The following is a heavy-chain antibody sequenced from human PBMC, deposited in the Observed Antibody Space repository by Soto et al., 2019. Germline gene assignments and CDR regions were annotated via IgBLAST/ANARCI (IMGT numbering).Heavy chain of an antibody. V-gene: IGHV4-30-4*01. CDR3: ARTTVVTRGVFDY. CDR2: IYYSGST. Sequence: QVQLQESGPGLVKPSQTLSLTCTVSGGSISSGDYYWSWIRQPPGKGLEWIGYIYYSGSTYYNPSLKVGVTISVDTSKNQFSLQLGSVTAADTAVYYCARTTVVTRGVFDYWGQGTLVTVSS. D-gene: IGHD4-17*01. J-gene: IGHJ4*02. CDR1: GGSISSGDYY.